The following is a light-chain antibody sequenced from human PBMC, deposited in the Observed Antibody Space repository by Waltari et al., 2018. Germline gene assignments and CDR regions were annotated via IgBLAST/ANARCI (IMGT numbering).Light chain of an antibody. CDR3: LIWHSSAWV. Sequence: QAVLTQPSSLSASPGASASLTCTLRSGINVDTYRIYWYQQKPGSPPQFLLKYKSDSDKQQGSGVPSRFSGSKDASANSGIFLISGLQSEDEADYYCLIWHSSAWVFGGGTKLTVL. CDR2: YKSDSDK. J-gene: IGLJ3*02. V-gene: IGLV5-45*03. CDR1: SGINVDTYR.